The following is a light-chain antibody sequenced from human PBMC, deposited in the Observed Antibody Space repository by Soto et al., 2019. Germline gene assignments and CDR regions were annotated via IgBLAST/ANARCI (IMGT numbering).Light chain of an antibody. CDR1: SSEVGGYNY. CDR3: SSYTSSSTPYV. J-gene: IGLJ1*01. CDR2: DVS. V-gene: IGLV2-14*01. Sequence: QSALTQPASVSGSPGQSITIPRTGTSSEVGGYNYVSWYQQHPGKAPKLMIYDVSNRPSGVSNRFSGSKSGNTASLTISGLQAEDEADYYCSSYTSSSTPYVFGTGTKVTV.